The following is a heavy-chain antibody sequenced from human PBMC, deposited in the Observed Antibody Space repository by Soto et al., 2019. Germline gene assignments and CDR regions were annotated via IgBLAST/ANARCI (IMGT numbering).Heavy chain of an antibody. Sequence: QVQLQQWGAGLLKPSETLSLTCAVYGGSFSGYYWSWIRQPPGKGLEWIGEINHSGSTNYNPSLKSRVTISVDTSKNQFSLKLSSVTAADTALYYCARLPVDCSGGSCLDYYYYGMDVWGQGTTVTVSS. V-gene: IGHV4-34*01. J-gene: IGHJ6*02. CDR1: GGSFSGYY. CDR3: ARLPVDCSGGSCLDYYYYGMDV. CDR2: INHSGST. D-gene: IGHD2-15*01.